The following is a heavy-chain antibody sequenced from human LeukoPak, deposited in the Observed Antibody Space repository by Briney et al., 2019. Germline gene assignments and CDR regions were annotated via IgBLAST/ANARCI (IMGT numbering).Heavy chain of an antibody. CDR3: AKSGIVGATMTRGFDY. V-gene: IGHV3-23*01. J-gene: IGHJ4*02. D-gene: IGHD1-26*01. Sequence: GGSLRLSCAASGFTFSSYAMSWVRQAPGKGLEWVSAISGSGGSTYYADSVKGRFTISRDNSKNTLYLQMNSLRAGDTAVYYCAKSGIVGATMTRGFDYWGQGTLVTASS. CDR2: ISGSGGST. CDR1: GFTFSSYA.